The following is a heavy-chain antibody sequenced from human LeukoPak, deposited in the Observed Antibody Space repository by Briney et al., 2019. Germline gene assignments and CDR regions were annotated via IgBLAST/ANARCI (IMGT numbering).Heavy chain of an antibody. CDR1: GYTFTSYG. V-gene: IGHV1-18*01. CDR3: ARGGRCSSTSCYRRMDV. J-gene: IGHJ6*02. D-gene: IGHD2-2*01. CDR2: ISAYNGNT. Sequence: ASVKVSCKASGYTFTSYGISWVRQAPGQGLEWMGWISAYNGNTNYAQKLQGRVTMTRNTSISTAYMELSSLRSEDTAVYYCARGGRCSSTSCYRRMDVWGQGTTVTVSS.